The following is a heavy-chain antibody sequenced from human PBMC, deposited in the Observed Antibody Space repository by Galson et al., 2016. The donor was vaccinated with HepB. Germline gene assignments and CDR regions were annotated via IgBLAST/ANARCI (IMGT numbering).Heavy chain of an antibody. Sequence: SLRLSCAASGFSFDDYTMHWVRQAPGKGLEWVSLISWDGGSTYYADSVKGRFTISRDNSKNSLYLQMNSLRTEDTALYYCAKGPGGGLGMDVWGQGTTVTVAS. CDR3: AKGPGGGLGMDV. CDR2: ISWDGGST. CDR1: GFSFDDYT. V-gene: IGHV3-43*01. J-gene: IGHJ6*02. D-gene: IGHD1-26*01.